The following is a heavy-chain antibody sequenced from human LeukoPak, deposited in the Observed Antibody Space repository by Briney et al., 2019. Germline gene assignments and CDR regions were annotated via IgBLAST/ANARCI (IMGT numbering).Heavy chain of an antibody. V-gene: IGHV3-7*01. CDR3: ASTMILVDHIGD. Sequence: GESLRLSCVGSGFIFSKYWMAWVRQAPGQGLEWVANIKYDGSETYYVDSVKGRFSISRDNGQNSVYLQMNSLRAEDTAVYYCASTMILVDHIGDWGQGTQVTVSS. CDR1: GFIFSKYW. J-gene: IGHJ4*02. CDR2: IKYDGSET. D-gene: IGHD3-22*01.